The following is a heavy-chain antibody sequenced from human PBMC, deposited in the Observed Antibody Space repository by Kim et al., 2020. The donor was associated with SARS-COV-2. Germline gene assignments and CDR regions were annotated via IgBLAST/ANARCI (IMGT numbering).Heavy chain of an antibody. D-gene: IGHD3-16*01. V-gene: IGHV3-66*01. J-gene: IGHJ4*02. CDR1: GFTVSSNY. CDR3: ARGGKDGDNCDY. CDR2: IYCGGSP. Sequence: GGSLRLSCAASGFTVSSNYMSWVRQAPGKGLEWVSVIYCGGSPDYADSEKGRFPISRDNSKDTLYLQMNSLRAEDTAVYYCARGGKDGDNCDYWGQGTLVTVSS.